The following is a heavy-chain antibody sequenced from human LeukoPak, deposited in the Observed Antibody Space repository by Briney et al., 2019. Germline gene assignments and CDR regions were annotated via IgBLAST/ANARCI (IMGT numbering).Heavy chain of an antibody. CDR3: AREGSIAAPYYYYGMDV. CDR2: IYYSGST. CDR1: GGSISSYY. J-gene: IGHJ6*02. Sequence: SETLSLTCTVSGGSISSYYWSWIRQPPGKGLEWIGYIYYSGSTNYNPSLKSRVTISVDTSKNQFSLKLSSVTAADTAVYYCAREGSIAAPYYYYGMDVWGQGTTVTVSS. D-gene: IGHD6-6*01. V-gene: IGHV4-59*01.